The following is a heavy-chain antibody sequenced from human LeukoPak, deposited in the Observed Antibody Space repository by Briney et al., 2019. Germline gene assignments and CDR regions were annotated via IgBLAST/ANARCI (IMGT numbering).Heavy chain of an antibody. D-gene: IGHD2-21*02. Sequence: GGSLRLSCAASGFTFSSYAMSWVRQAPGKGLEWVSAISGSGGSTYYADSVKGRFTISRDNSKNSLYLQMNSLRAEDTALYHCARAYTVTADPEYNWFDPWGQGTLVTVSS. CDR2: ISGSGGST. V-gene: IGHV3-23*01. CDR3: ARAYTVTADPEYNWFDP. J-gene: IGHJ5*02. CDR1: GFTFSSYA.